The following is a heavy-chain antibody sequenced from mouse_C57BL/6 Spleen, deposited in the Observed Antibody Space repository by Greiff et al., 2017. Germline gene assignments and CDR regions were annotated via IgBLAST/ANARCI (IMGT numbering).Heavy chain of an antibody. CDR3: TKGSPLRAMDY. J-gene: IGHJ4*01. V-gene: IGHV1-15*01. D-gene: IGHD1-1*01. CDR2: IDPETGGN. CDR1: GYTFTDYE. Sequence: QVQLKESGAELVRPGASVTLSCKASGYTFTDYEMHWVKQTPVHGLEWIGAIDPETGGNAYNQKFKGKAILTADKSSSTAYMELRSLTSEDSAVYYCTKGSPLRAMDYWGQGTSVTVSS.